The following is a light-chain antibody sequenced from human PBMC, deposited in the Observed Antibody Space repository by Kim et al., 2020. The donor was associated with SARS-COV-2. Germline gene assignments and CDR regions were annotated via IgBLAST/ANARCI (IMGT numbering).Light chain of an antibody. J-gene: IGKJ2*01. CDR1: QDISNY. Sequence: DIQMTQSPSSLSASVGDRVTITCQASQDISNYLNWYQQKPGKAPKLLIYDASNLETGVPSRFSGSGSGTDFTFTISSLQPEDIATYYCQQYDNLPALTFGQGTKLEI. CDR3: QQYDNLPALT. CDR2: DAS. V-gene: IGKV1-33*01.